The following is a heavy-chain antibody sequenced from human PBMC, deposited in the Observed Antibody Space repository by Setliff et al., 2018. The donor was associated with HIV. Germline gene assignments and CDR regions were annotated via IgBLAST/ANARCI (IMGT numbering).Heavy chain of an antibody. CDR3: ARGEGSGWDTVEENYYNLDV. V-gene: IGHV1-69*13. CDR2: IIPAFGTA. CDR1: GGTFSASG. J-gene: IGHJ6*02. D-gene: IGHD6-19*01. Sequence: ASVKVYCKASGGTFSASGFSWVRQAPGQGLEWMGGIIPAFGTADYAQKFQGRVTITADASTSTAYMELISLRSEDTAVYYCARGEGSGWDTVEENYYNLDVWGPGTTVTVSS.